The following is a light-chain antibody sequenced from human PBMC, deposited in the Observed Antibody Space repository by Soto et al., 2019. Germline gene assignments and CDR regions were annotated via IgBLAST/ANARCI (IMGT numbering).Light chain of an antibody. V-gene: IGKV1-8*01. CDR1: QGISSY. Sequence: AIRMTQSPSSFSASTGDRVTITCRASQGISSYLAWHQQKPGKAPKLLFYAASTLQSGVPSRFSGSGSGTDFTLTISCLQSEDFATYYCQQYYSYPRTFGPGTKVEIK. CDR3: QQYYSYPRT. CDR2: AAS. J-gene: IGKJ1*01.